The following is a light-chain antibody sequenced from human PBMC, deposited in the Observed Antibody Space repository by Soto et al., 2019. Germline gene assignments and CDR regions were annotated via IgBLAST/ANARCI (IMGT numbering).Light chain of an antibody. V-gene: IGLV2-8*01. CDR1: RSDVGDYNY. CDR3: SSYAGSDNFEV. J-gene: IGLJ2*01. CDR2: EVT. Sequence: QSALTQPPSASGSPGQSVTISCTGTRSDVGDYNYVSWYQQHPGKAPKLLIYEVTKRPAGVPDRFSGSKSANTASLTVSGLQAEDEADYYCSSYAGSDNFEVVGGGTKLTVL.